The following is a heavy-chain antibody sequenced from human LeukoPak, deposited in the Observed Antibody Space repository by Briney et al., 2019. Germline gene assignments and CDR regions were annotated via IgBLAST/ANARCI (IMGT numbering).Heavy chain of an antibody. CDR2: IYYSGST. CDR3: ARHSGSKYGGNSVPRY. D-gene: IGHD4-23*01. CDR1: GGSISSSSYY. Sequence: PSETLSLTCTVSGGSISSSSYYWGWIRQPPGKGLEWIGSIYYSGSTYYNPSLNSRVTISVDTSKNQFSLKLSSVTAADTAVYYCARHSGSKYGGNSVPRYWGQGTLVTVSS. V-gene: IGHV4-39*01. J-gene: IGHJ4*02.